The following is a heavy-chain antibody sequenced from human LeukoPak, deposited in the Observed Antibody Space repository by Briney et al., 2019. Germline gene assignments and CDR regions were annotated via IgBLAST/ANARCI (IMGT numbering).Heavy chain of an antibody. CDR1: GGTFSSYA. CDR3: ARSAYSSGWYAFDY. Sequence: GASVKVSCKASGGTFSSYAISWVRQAPGQGLEWMGGIIPIFGTANYAQKFQGRVTITADESTSTAYMELSSLRSEDTAVYYRARSAYSSGWYAFDYWGQGTLVTVSS. J-gene: IGHJ4*02. V-gene: IGHV1-69*13. CDR2: IIPIFGTA. D-gene: IGHD6-19*01.